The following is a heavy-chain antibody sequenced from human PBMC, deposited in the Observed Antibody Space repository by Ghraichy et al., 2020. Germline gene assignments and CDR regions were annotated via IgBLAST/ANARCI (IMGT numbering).Heavy chain of an antibody. Sequence: GGSLRLSCAASGFTFSNYWMCWVRQAPGKGLEWVANINQDGSGVYYVDSVKGRFTLSSDNAKKSLYLQMNSLRAEDTAVYYCARDPHFQAFDLWGQGTRVTVSS. CDR1: GFTFSNYW. CDR2: INQDGSGV. V-gene: IGHV3-7*01. D-gene: IGHD3-3*02. CDR3: ARDPHFQAFDL. J-gene: IGHJ5*02.